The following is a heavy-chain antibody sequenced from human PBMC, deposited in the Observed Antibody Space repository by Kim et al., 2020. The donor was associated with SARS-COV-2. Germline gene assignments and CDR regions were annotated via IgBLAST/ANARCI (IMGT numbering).Heavy chain of an antibody. CDR3: ATHPRSLPLYYDFWSPVDV. CDR2: IKSSRRST. Sequence: VTRIKSSRRSTSYPDSMKSRCTISRENAKTTLYLQMNSLGAEDTAVYYCATHPRSLPLYYDFWSPVDVWGKGTTVTVSS. D-gene: IGHD3-3*01. V-gene: IGHV3-74*01. J-gene: IGHJ6*04.